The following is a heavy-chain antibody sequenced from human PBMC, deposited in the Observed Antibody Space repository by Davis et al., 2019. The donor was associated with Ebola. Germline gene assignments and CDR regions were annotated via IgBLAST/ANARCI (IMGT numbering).Heavy chain of an antibody. CDR2: ISYDGSNK. Sequence: PGGSLRLSCAASGFTFSSYGMHWVRQAPGKGLEWVAVISYDGSNKYYADSVKGRFTISRDNSKNTLYLQMNSLRAEDTAVYYCAKDSVVVAPSTHWGQGTLVTVSS. CDR3: AKDSVVVAPSTH. J-gene: IGHJ4*02. D-gene: IGHD2-15*01. V-gene: IGHV3-33*05. CDR1: GFTFSSYG.